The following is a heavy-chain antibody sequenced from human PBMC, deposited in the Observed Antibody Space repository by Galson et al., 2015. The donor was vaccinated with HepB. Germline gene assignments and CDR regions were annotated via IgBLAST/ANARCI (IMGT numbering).Heavy chain of an antibody. Sequence: SVKVSCKTSGYTFTGSHIHWVRQAPGQGLEWMGWINPNSGGTNYVQKFQGRVTMTRDTSINTAYMDLSRLGADDTAVYYCARGRGTDYYDSSVPCAFHTWGQGTMVTVSS. D-gene: IGHD3-22*01. CDR2: INPNSGGT. CDR1: GYTFTGSH. V-gene: IGHV1-2*02. J-gene: IGHJ3*02. CDR3: ARGRGTDYYDSSVPCAFHT.